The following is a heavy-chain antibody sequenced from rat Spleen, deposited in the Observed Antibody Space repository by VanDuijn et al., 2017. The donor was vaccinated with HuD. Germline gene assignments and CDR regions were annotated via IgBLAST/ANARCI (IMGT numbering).Heavy chain of an antibody. V-gene: IGHV5-58*01. CDR1: GFTFSSYW. CDR3: TRENWRPDY. D-gene: IGHD4-2*01. CDR2: ISTDGGST. J-gene: IGHJ2*01. Sequence: EVQLVETGGGLVQPGRSLKLSCVASGFTFSSYWMYWVRQAPGKGLEWVSSISTDGGSTYYPDSVKGRFTISRENAYSTLYLQMNSLRSEDTGTYYCTRENWRPDYWGQGVMVTVSS.